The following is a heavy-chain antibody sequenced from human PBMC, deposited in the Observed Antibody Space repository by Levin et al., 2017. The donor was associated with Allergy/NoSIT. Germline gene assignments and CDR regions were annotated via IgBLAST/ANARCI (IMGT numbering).Heavy chain of an antibody. D-gene: IGHD3-3*01. CDR2: ISTGSSTI. V-gene: IGHV3-48*01. CDR3: ARDFWSGFLGN. J-gene: IGHJ4*02. CDR1: GFTFSTYA. Sequence: GGSLRLSCAASGFTFSTYALSWVRQDPGKGLEWVSYISTGSSTIYYADSVKGRFTISRDNAKNSLYLQMNSLRAEDTAVYYCARDFWSGFLGNWGQGILVTVSS.